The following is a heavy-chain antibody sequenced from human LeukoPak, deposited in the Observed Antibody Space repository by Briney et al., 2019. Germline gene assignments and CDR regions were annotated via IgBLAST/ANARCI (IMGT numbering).Heavy chain of an antibody. D-gene: IGHD1-14*01. CDR1: GFTFDAYA. V-gene: IGHV3-9*01. J-gene: IGHJ4*02. CDR2: VTWKSGII. CDR3: ANTRY. Sequence: GGSLRLSCAASGFTFDAYAMHWVRQAPGKGLEWVSGVTWKSGIIGYADSVKGRFTISRDNAKNSLYLQMNSLRVEDTALYYCANTRYWGQGTLVTVSS.